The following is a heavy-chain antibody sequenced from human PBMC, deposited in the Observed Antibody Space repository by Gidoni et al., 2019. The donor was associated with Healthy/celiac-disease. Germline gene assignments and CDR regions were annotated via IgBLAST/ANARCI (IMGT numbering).Heavy chain of an antibody. D-gene: IGHD2-21*02. CDR3: AKEGAYCGGDCLDY. CDR2: ISYDGSNK. CDR1: GFTFSSYG. Sequence: QVQLVESGGGVVQPGRSLRLSCAASGFTFSSYGMHWVRQAPGKGLEWVAVISYDGSNKYYADSVKGRFTISRDNSKNKLYLQMNSLRAEDTAVYYCAKEGAYCGGDCLDYWGQGTLVTVSS. J-gene: IGHJ4*02. V-gene: IGHV3-30*18.